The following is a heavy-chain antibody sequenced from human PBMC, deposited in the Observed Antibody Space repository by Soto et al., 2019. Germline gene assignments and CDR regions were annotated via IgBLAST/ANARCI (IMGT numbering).Heavy chain of an antibody. Sequence: GGSLRLSCAASGFTFSSYGMHWVRQAPGKGLEWVAVISYDGSNKYYADSVKGRFTISRDNSKNTLYLQMNSLRAEDTAVYYCAKAPPLWFGELLYIDYWGQGTLVTVSS. CDR3: AKAPPLWFGELLYIDY. D-gene: IGHD3-10*01. V-gene: IGHV3-30*18. CDR1: GFTFSSYG. CDR2: ISYDGSNK. J-gene: IGHJ4*02.